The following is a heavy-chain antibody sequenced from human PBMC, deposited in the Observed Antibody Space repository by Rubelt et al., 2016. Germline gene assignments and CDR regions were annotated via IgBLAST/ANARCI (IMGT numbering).Heavy chain of an antibody. J-gene: IGHJ5*02. CDR2: T. Sequence: TNYAQKLQGRVTMTTDTSTSIAYMELRSLRSDDTAVYYCARDLGYSNYVDWFDPWGQGTLVTVSS. D-gene: IGHD4-11*01. CDR3: ARDLGYSNYVDWFDP. V-gene: IGHV1-18*01.